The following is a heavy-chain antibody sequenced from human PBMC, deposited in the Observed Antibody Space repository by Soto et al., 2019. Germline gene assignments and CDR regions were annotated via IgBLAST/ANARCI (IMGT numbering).Heavy chain of an antibody. CDR2: MYHSGST. CDR1: GGSISSGGYS. Sequence: SETLSLTCAVSGGSISSGGYSWSWIRQPPGKGLEWIGYMYHSGSTYYNPSLKSRVTISIDRSKNQFSLKLSSVTAADTAVYYCARRYGGTFDYWGQGTLVTVSS. J-gene: IGHJ4*02. V-gene: IGHV4-30-2*01. D-gene: IGHD2-15*01. CDR3: ARRYGGTFDY.